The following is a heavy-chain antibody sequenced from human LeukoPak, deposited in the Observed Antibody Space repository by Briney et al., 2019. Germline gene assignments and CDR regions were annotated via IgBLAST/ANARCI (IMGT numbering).Heavy chain of an antibody. Sequence: PGGSLRLSCAASGFTFSSYSMNWVRQAPGKGLEWVSSISSSSSYIYYADSVKGRFTISRDNSKNALYLQMNSLRAEDTAVYYCAKSGAARFDIWGQGTMVTVSS. V-gene: IGHV3-21*04. CDR1: GFTFSSYS. J-gene: IGHJ3*02. D-gene: IGHD6-6*01. CDR3: AKSGAARFDI. CDR2: ISSSSSYI.